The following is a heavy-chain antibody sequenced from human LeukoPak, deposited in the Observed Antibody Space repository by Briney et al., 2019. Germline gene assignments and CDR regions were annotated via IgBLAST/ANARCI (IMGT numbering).Heavy chain of an antibody. CDR2: ISTDGSST. Sequence: GGSLRLSCAASGFTFTSYWMHWVRQAPGKGLVWVSRISTDGSSTTYADSVKGRFTISRDNSKNTLYLQMNSLRAEDTAVYYCARDDYIGAFDIWGQGTMVTVSS. CDR3: ARDDYIGAFDI. CDR1: GFTFTSYW. J-gene: IGHJ3*02. V-gene: IGHV3-74*01. D-gene: IGHD4-11*01.